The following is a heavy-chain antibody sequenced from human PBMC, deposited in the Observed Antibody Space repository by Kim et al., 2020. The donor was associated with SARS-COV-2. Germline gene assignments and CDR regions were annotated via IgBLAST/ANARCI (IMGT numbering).Heavy chain of an antibody. Sequence: TSAKKFQGRITMTRDTSTSTVYMELSSLRSEDTAVYYCARDDQYYYSMDVWGQGTTVTVSS. CDR3: ARDDQYYYSMDV. V-gene: IGHV1-46*01. J-gene: IGHJ6*02.